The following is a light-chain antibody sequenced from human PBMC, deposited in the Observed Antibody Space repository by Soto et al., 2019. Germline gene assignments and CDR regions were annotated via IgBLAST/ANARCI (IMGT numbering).Light chain of an antibody. CDR3: QQYHSYSYT. CDR1: QSISGF. Sequence: DIQMTQSPSTLSASVGDRVTITCRASQSISGFLAWYQQKPGKAPKLLIYDASSLESGVPSRFSGSGSGTEFTLTISSLQPDDFATYHCQQYHSYSYTFGQGTKLELK. V-gene: IGKV1-5*01. CDR2: DAS. J-gene: IGKJ2*01.